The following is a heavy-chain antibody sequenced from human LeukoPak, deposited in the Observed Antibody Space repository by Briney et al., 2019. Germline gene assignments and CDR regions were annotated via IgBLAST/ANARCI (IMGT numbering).Heavy chain of an antibody. CDR3: AKWGDYDVLTGYYDPDY. D-gene: IGHD3-9*01. CDR2: ITGSGGIT. CDR1: GFTFSNYA. J-gene: IGHJ4*02. V-gene: IGHV3-23*01. Sequence: SGGSLRLSCVASGFTFSNYAMSWVRQAPGKGLEWVSAITGSGGITYYADSVKGRLTISRDNSKNTLYLQMNSLRAEDTAVYYCAKWGDYDVLTGYYDPDYWGQGTLVTVSS.